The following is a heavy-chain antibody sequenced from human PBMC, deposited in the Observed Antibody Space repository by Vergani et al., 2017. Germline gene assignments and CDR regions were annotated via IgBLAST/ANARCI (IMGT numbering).Heavy chain of an antibody. V-gene: IGHV3-30*03. CDR2: ISYDGTQK. CDR1: GFTSRYYG. J-gene: IGHJ1*01. D-gene: IGHD3-16*01. Sequence: QVHLVESGGGVGQPGRFLRLSCVVSGFTSRYYGMHWVRQAPGKGLEWVAVISYDGTQKYYADSVKGRFTISRDNSKSTLYLQMNRLRTEDTAVYYCATKSCATPGCQIGYFREWGQGTLVTVSS. CDR3: ATKSCATPGCQIGYFRE.